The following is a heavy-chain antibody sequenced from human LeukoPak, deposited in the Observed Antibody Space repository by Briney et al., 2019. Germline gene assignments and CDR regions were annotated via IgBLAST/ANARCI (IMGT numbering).Heavy chain of an antibody. D-gene: IGHD3-9*01. CDR3: AKSWEKGKLRYFDWPRGLDP. CDR1: GFTFSSYG. Sequence: PGGSLRLSCAASGFTFSSYGMSWVRQAPGKGLEWVSAISGSGGSTYYADSVKGRFTISRDNSKNTLYLQMNSLRAEDTAVYYCAKSWEKGKLRYFDWPRGLDPWGQGTLVIVSS. J-gene: IGHJ5*02. V-gene: IGHV3-23*01. CDR2: ISGSGGST.